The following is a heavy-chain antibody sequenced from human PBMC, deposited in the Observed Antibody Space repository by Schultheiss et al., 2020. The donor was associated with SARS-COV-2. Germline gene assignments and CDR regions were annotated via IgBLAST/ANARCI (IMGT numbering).Heavy chain of an antibody. CDR1: GFTFSSYG. CDR3: ARVGVVGATVGFDY. V-gene: IGHV3-30*03. J-gene: IGHJ4*02. Sequence: GGSLRLSCAASGFTFSSYGMHWVRQAPGKGLEWVAVISYDGSNKYYADSVKGRFTISRDNSKNTLYLQMNSLRAEDTAVYYCARVGVVGATVGFDYWGQGTLVTVSS. CDR2: ISYDGSNK. D-gene: IGHD1-26*01.